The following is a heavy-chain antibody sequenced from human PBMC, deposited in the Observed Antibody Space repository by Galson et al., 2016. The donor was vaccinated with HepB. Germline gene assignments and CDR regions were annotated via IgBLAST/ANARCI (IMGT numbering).Heavy chain of an antibody. CDR2: ISVYNGYT. CDR1: GYSFINYG. D-gene: IGHD6-19*01. Sequence: SVKVSCKASGYSFINYGITWVRQAPGQGLEWMGWISVYNGYTKYAENLQGRVTMTTDTSTTTAYMDLTSLTSDDTAVYSCAVLIGAIPVAGDRFDSWGRGTLVTVSS. J-gene: IGHJ4*02. CDR3: AVLIGAIPVAGDRFDS. V-gene: IGHV1-18*01.